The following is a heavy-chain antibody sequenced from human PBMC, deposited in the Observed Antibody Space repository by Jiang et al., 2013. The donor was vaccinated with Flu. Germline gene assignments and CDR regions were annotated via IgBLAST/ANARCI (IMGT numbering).Heavy chain of an antibody. V-gene: IGHV1-2*06. CDR3: ARDQSSSWSYIDDH. Sequence: QLLESGAEVKRPGASVNVSCKASGYSFTGYYMYWVRQAPGQGLEWMGRINPNSGGTKYAQKFQGRVTMTRDTSIRTAYMELSRLKSDDTAVYYCARDQSSSWSYIDDHWGQGTLVTVSS. CDR1: GYSFTGYY. CDR2: INPNSGGT. D-gene: IGHD6-19*01. J-gene: IGHJ4*02.